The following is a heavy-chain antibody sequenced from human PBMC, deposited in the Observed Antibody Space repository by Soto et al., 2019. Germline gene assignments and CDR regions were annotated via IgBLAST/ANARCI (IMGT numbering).Heavy chain of an antibody. D-gene: IGHD3-3*01. J-gene: IGHJ4*02. CDR2: ISWNSGSI. CDR3: ATDRASYYDFWSGYPRFDY. Sequence: GGSLRLSCAASGFTFDDYAMHWVRQAPGKGLEWVSGISWNSGSIGYADSVKGRFTISRDNAKNSLYLQMNSLRAEDTAVYYCATDRASYYDFWSGYPRFDYWGQGTLVTVSS. CDR1: GFTFDDYA. V-gene: IGHV3-9*01.